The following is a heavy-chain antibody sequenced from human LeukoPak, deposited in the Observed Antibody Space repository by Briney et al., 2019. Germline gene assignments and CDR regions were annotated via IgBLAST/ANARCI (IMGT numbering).Heavy chain of an antibody. D-gene: IGHD3-3*01. Sequence: ASVTVSCTASGYTFTSYAMHWVRQAPGQRLEWMGWINAGNGNTKYSQKFQGRVTITRDTSASTAYMELSSLRSEDTAVYYCARHTYYDFWSGYSASASYGMDVWGQGTTVTVSS. J-gene: IGHJ6*02. CDR3: ARHTYYDFWSGYSASASYGMDV. CDR2: INAGNGNT. V-gene: IGHV1-3*01. CDR1: GYTFTSYA.